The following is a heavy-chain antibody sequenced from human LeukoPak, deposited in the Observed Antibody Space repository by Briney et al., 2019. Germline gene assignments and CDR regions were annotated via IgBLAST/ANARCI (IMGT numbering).Heavy chain of an antibody. CDR2: IYCSGST. D-gene: IGHD6-13*01. Sequence: SETLSLTCTVSGGSISSSSYYWGWIRQPPGKGLEWIGSIYCSGSTYYNPSLKSRVTISVDTSKNQFSLKLSSVTAADTAVYYCARGPPGVYLYWGQGTLVTVSS. CDR1: GGSISSSSYY. V-gene: IGHV4-39*07. CDR3: ARGPPGVYLY. J-gene: IGHJ4*02.